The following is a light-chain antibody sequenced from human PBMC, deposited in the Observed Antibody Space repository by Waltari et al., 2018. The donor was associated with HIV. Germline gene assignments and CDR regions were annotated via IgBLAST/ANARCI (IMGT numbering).Light chain of an antibody. Sequence: DIQMTQPPSTLSASVVDSVTLTCRASQSISSWLAWYQQKTGKAPKLLSYKVSSLESRVPSRFSGSGSGTEFTLTISSLQPDDFATYYCQQYNSDSRTFGQGTKLEIK. J-gene: IGKJ2*01. CDR1: QSISSW. CDR3: QQYNSDSRT. CDR2: KVS. V-gene: IGKV1-5*03.